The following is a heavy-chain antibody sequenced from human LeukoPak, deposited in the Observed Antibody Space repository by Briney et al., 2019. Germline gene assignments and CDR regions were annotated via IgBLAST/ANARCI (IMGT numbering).Heavy chain of an antibody. CDR3: AKDWYYYGSGSPSDFDY. CDR1: GFTFNTYT. Sequence: PGESLRLSCAASGFTFNTYTMYWVRQAPGKGLEWVSGISNSGGSTYYADSVKGRFTISRDNSKNTLYLQMNSLRAEDTAVYYCAKDWYYYGSGSPSDFDYWGQGTLVTVSS. J-gene: IGHJ4*02. V-gene: IGHV3-23*01. CDR2: ISNSGGST. D-gene: IGHD3-10*01.